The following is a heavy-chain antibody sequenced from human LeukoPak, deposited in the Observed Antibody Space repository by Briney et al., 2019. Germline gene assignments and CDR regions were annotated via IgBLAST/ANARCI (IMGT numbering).Heavy chain of an antibody. CDR1: GFTFSDYY. V-gene: IGHV3-11*04. J-gene: IGHJ3*02. D-gene: IGHD4-17*01. CDR3: AVHDYGDYVQAFDI. CDR2: ISSSGSTI. Sequence: GGSLRLSCAASGFTFSDYYMSWIRQAPGKGLEWVSYISSSGSTIYYADSVKGRFTISRDNAKNSLYLQMNSLRAEDTAVYYCAVHDYGDYVQAFDIWGQGTMVTVSS.